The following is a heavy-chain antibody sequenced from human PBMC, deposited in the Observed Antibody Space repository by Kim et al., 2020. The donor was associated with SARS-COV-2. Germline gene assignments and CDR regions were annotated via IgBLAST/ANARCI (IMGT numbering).Heavy chain of an antibody. CDR3: ARETPDGMDV. Sequence: GGSLRLSCAASGFTFSSYEMNWVRQAPGKGLEWVSYISSSGSTIYYADSVKGRFTISRDNAKNSLYLQMNSLRAEDTAVYYCARETPDGMDVWGQGTTVTVSS. J-gene: IGHJ6*02. CDR1: GFTFSSYE. CDR2: ISSSGSTI. V-gene: IGHV3-48*03.